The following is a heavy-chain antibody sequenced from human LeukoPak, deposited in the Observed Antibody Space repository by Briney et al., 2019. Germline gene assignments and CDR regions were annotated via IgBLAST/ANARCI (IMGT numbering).Heavy chain of an antibody. CDR3: ASGSGYDLGQF. J-gene: IGHJ4*02. V-gene: IGHV4-34*01. D-gene: IGHD5-12*01. CDR2: INHRGST. CDR1: GGSFRGYY. Sequence: PSETLSLTCAVYGGSFRGYYWSWIRQPPGKGLEWIGEINHRGSTKYNPSLKSRVTISVDTSKNQFSLKLSSVTAADTAVYYCASGSGYDLGQFWGQGTLVTVAS.